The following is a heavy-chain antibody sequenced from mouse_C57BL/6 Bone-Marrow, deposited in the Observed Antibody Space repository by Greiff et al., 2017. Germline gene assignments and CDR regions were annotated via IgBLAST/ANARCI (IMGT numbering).Heavy chain of an antibody. Sequence: QVQLQQPGAELVKPGASVKLSCKASGYTFTSYWMQWVKQRPGQGLEWIGEIDPSDSYTNYNQKFKGKATLTVDTSSSTAYMQLSSLTSEDSAVYYCARQGSLRGAYWGQGTLVTVSA. CDR3: ARQGSLRGAY. J-gene: IGHJ3*01. CDR2: IDPSDSYT. CDR1: GYTFTSYW. D-gene: IGHD2-1*01. V-gene: IGHV1-50*01.